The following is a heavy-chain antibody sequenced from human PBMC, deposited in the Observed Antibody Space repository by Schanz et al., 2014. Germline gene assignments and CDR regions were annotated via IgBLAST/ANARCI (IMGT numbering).Heavy chain of an antibody. CDR1: GGSIRSGTYY. Sequence: QVQLQESGPGLVKPSQTLSLTCTVSGGSIRSGTYYWSWIRQPAGKALEWVGRVFPNGITNYNPSLKSRGTITRDASKNKFSLTLTSLTAADTAVYYCARDTTWRLDLWGRGTLVTVSS. CDR2: VFPNGIT. J-gene: IGHJ2*01. D-gene: IGHD1-1*01. V-gene: IGHV4-61*02. CDR3: ARDTTWRLDL.